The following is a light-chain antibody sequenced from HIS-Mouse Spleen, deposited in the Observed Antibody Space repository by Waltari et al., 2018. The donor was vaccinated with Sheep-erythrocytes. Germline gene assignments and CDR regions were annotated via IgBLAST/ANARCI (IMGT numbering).Light chain of an antibody. J-gene: IGLJ3*02. CDR3: CSYAGSSTPWV. V-gene: IGLV2-23*01. Sequence: QSALTQPASVSGSPGQSITISCTGTSSDVGSYNLVSWYQQHPGKAPKLMIYEGSKRPSRVSNRFSGSESGNTASLTISGLQAEDEADYYCCSYAGSSTPWVFGGGTKLTVL. CDR1: SSDVGSYNL. CDR2: EGS.